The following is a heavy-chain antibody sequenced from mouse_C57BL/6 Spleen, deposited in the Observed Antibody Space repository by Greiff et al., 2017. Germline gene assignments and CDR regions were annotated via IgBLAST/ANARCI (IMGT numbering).Heavy chain of an antibody. V-gene: IGHV5-9-1*02. CDR1: GFTFSSYA. J-gene: IGHJ4*01. Sequence: EVQVVESGEGLVKPGGSLKLSCAASGFTFSSYAMSWVRQTPEKRLEWVAYISSGGDYIYYADTVKGRFTISRDNARNTLYLQMSSLKSEDTAMYYCTRGSHGDAMDYWGQGTSVTGSS. CDR3: TRGSHGDAMDY. CDR2: ISSGGDYI.